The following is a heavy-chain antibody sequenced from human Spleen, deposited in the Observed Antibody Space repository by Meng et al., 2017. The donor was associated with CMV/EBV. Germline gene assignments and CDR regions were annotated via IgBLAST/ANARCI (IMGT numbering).Heavy chain of an antibody. Sequence: YSFTHSWIAWVRQTPGKGLAWMGVISPVNSETRYGPPFRGQVTISADKSINTAYVQWRSLKASDPATYYCARRRHYYDSSGYGLDSWGRGTLVTVSS. V-gene: IGHV5-51*01. CDR3: ARRRHYYDSSGYGLDS. CDR2: ISPVNSET. D-gene: IGHD3-22*01. J-gene: IGHJ4*02. CDR1: YSFTHSW.